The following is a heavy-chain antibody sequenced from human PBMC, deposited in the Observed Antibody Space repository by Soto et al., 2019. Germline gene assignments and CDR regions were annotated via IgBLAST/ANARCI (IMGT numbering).Heavy chain of an antibody. J-gene: IGHJ4*02. CDR1: GGSISSYY. CDR3: AKINNHFILAGGPRWGFDY. Sequence: SETLSLTCTVSGGSISSYYWSWIRQPPGKGLEWIGGINHSGSTNYNPSLKSRVTVSVDTSKNQFSLKLTSATAADTAVYYCAKINNHFILAGGPRWGFDYWGQETLVTVPS. V-gene: IGHV4-34*01. CDR2: INHSGST. D-gene: IGHD2-15*01.